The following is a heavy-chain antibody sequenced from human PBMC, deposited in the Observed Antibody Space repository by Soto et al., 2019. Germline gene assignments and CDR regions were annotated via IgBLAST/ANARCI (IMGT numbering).Heavy chain of an antibody. Sequence: SETLSLTCTVSGGSISSGDYYWSWIRQPPGKGLEWIGYIYYSGSTYYNPSLKSRVTISVDTSKNQFSLKLSSVTAADTAVYYCARDQVGATGLDPWGQGTLVTAPQ. J-gene: IGHJ5*02. CDR3: ARDQVGATGLDP. V-gene: IGHV4-30-4*01. D-gene: IGHD1-26*01. CDR1: GGSISSGDYY. CDR2: IYYSGST.